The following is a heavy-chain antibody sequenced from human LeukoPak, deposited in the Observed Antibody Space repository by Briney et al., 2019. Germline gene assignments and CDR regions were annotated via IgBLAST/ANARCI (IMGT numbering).Heavy chain of an antibody. J-gene: IGHJ6*03. CDR2: IDTAGDR. CDR1: GFTFRNYD. V-gene: IGHV3-13*01. Sequence: PGGSLRLSCAASGFTFRNYDMHWVRQASGKGLEWVSVIDTAGDRNYPVSVKGRLTISRENAKSPLYLQMNNLRAGDTAVYYCARGGSLYDASYYYYLDVWGKGTRVTVSS. D-gene: IGHD2/OR15-2a*01. CDR3: ARGGSLYDASYYYYLDV.